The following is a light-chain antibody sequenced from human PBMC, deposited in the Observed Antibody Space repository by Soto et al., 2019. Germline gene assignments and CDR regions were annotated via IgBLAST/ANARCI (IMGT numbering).Light chain of an antibody. CDR3: HQRQSWPRT. CDR1: QYINTR. V-gene: IGKV3-11*01. CDR2: QTS. J-gene: IGKJ1*01. Sequence: EIVLTQSPATLSSFPVDRVTLSCRASQYINTRLAWYQHRPGQAPRLLIYQTSHRAAGIPARFSASGYETDFSLTSSDVQPEDFALYYCHQRQSWPRTFGQGTKVDI.